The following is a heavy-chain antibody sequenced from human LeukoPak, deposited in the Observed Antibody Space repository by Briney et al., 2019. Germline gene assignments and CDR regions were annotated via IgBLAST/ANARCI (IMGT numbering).Heavy chain of an antibody. CDR1: GFTFDKYT. Sequence: GGSLRLSCVASGFTFDKYTMHWIRQAPGKGLEWVSLINRDGRTTYYADSVKGRFTISRDNSRNSLYLQMNSLRTEDSALYYCAKDFDWLPDYWGQGTLVTVSS. V-gene: IGHV3-43*01. J-gene: IGHJ4*02. CDR3: AKDFDWLPDY. CDR2: INRDGRTT. D-gene: IGHD3-9*01.